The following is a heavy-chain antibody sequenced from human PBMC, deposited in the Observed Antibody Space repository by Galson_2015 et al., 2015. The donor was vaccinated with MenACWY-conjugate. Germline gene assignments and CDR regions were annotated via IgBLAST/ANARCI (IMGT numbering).Heavy chain of an antibody. CDR1: GFTLTTYW. CDR2: INPGGNSA. J-gene: IGHJ4*02. CDR3: AKSRGASFYLDS. V-gene: IGHV3-74*01. Sequence: SLRLSCAASGFTLTTYWMHWVRHAPGKGLVWVSRINPGGNSATYADSVKDRFTISRDNAKNTLYLQMNSLRPEDTAVFYCAKSRGASFYLDSWGQGTLVTVSS. D-gene: IGHD1-26*01.